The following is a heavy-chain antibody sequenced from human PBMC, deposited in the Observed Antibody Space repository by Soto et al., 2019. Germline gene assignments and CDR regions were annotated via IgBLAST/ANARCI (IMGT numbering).Heavy chain of an antibody. CDR2: LSISGGST. V-gene: IGHV3-23*01. D-gene: IGHD1-1*01. CDR3: AKDLGGTTGY. J-gene: IGHJ4*02. CDR1: GFSFSRYG. Sequence: LRLSCAASGFSFSRYGMSWVRQAPGKGLEWVSTLSISGGSTYYADSVKGRFTISEDNSKNTLYLEMNSLRAEDTAVYYFAKDLGGTTGYWGQGTLVTVSS.